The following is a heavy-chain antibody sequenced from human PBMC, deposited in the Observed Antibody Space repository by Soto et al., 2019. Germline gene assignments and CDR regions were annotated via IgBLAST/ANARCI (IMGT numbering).Heavy chain of an antibody. J-gene: IGHJ5*02. V-gene: IGHV4-30-4*01. Sequence: SETLSLTCTVSGGSISSGDYYWSWIRQPPGKGLEWIGYIYYSGSTYYNPSLKSRVTISVDTSKNQFSLKLSSVTAADTAVYYCARVGYSSSSYFVDWFDPWGQGTLVTVSS. CDR3: ARVGYSSSSYFVDWFDP. D-gene: IGHD6-6*01. CDR1: GGSISSGDYY. CDR2: IYYSGST.